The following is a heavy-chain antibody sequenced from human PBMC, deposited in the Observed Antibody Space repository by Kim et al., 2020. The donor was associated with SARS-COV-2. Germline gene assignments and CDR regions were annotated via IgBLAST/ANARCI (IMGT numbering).Heavy chain of an antibody. CDR2: IDDGGSP. V-gene: IGHV4-4*09. J-gene: IGHJ2*01. D-gene: IGHD6-13*01. Sequence: SETLSLTCTVSGGSINSYYWSWIRQPPGKGLEWVGYIDDGGSPNYNPSLRSRVTVSIDASREHVSLKLRSVTAADTAVYYCASLLPGIEPVGPEEGVNWHFDVWGRGTLVTVSS. CDR3: ASLLPGIEPVGPEEGVNWHFDV. CDR1: GGSINSYY.